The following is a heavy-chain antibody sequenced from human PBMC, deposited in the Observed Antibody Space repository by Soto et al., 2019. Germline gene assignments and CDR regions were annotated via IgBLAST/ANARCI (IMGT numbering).Heavy chain of an antibody. J-gene: IGHJ5*02. CDR3: ARTDDFWSGPSFDP. CDR1: RDSFTRYW. V-gene: IGHV5-51*01. D-gene: IGHD3-3*01. Sequence: GESLKISCKGSRDSFTRYWIGWVRQMPGKGLEWMGIIYPGDSDTRYSPSFQGQVTISADKSISTAYLQWSSLKASDTAMYYCARTDDFWSGPSFDPWGQGTLVTVSS. CDR2: IYPGDSDT.